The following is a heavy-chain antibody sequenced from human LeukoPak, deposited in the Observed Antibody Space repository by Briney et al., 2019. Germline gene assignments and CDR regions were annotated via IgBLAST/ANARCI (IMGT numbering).Heavy chain of an antibody. D-gene: IGHD3-10*01. CDR2: INGGGEDT. CDR1: EFTFGNYG. V-gene: IGHV3-23*01. CDR3: AKDLRPRAPLWYFDY. Sequence: GGSLRLSCVAYEFTFGNYGMSWVRQAPGKGLEWVSGINGGGEDTYYADSVKGRFTIFRDISKNTVYLQMTSLRVEDTAVYYCAKDLRPRAPLWYFDYWGQGALVTVSS. J-gene: IGHJ4*02.